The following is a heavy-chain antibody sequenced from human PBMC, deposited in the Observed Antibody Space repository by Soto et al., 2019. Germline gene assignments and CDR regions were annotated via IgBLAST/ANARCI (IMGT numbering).Heavy chain of an antibody. CDR2: ITYDGSNK. J-gene: IGHJ4*02. CDR1: GLTFSRYA. D-gene: IGHD5-12*01. Sequence: QVQLVESGGGVVQPGRSLRLSCAASGLTFSRYAMHWVRQAPGHGREWVAVITYDGSNKYYADSVKDRFTISRDNSKNMLDLQMNSLRAADTAVYYCARDPTWIRGYFVYCGQGPLVTVSS. V-gene: IGHV3-30-3*01. CDR3: ARDPTWIRGYFVY.